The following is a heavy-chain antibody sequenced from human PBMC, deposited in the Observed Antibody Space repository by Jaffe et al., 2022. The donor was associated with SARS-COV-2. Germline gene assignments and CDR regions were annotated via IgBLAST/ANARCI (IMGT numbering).Heavy chain of an antibody. J-gene: IGHJ6*02. CDR1: GHTSSYYN. CDR2: VNVGNGDT. V-gene: IGHV1-3*01. CDR3: ATSGTTWDYFGMDV. Sequence: QVQVVQSGPEVKKPGASVKVSCKASGHTSSYYNVHWVRQAPGQRLEWMGWVNVGNGDTKYSQTFQDRVTITRDTSASTVHMDLTTLTSEDTAVYFCATSGTTWDYFGMDVWGQGTTVTVSS. D-gene: IGHD1-7*01.